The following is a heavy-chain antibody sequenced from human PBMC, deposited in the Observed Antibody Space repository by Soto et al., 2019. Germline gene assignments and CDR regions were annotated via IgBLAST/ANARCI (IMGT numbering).Heavy chain of an antibody. Sequence: GGSLRLSCAASGLTFNRYWMHWVRHAPGKGLVWVSHINTDGSNTNYADSVKGRFTISRDNAKSTLFLQMNSLRDEDTAVYYCAREFCSGGNCYTYYFDPWGQGSPVTVSS. CDR3: AREFCSGGNCYTYYFDP. D-gene: IGHD2-15*01. CDR2: INTDGSNT. CDR1: GLTFNRYW. V-gene: IGHV3-74*01. J-gene: IGHJ5*02.